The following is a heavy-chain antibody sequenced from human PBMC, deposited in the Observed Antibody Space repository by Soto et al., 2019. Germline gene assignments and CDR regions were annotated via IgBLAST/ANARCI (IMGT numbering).Heavy chain of an antibody. V-gene: IGHV4-31*03. J-gene: IGHJ4*02. Sequence: SETLSLTCTVSGGSISSGGYYWSWIRQHPGKGLEWIGYIYYSGSTYYNPSLKSRVTISVDTSKNQFSLKLSSVTAADTAVYYCARWYYDFWSGYQRGSYYFDYWGQGTLVTVSS. D-gene: IGHD3-3*01. CDR1: GGSISSGGYY. CDR2: IYYSGST. CDR3: ARWYYDFWSGYQRGSYYFDY.